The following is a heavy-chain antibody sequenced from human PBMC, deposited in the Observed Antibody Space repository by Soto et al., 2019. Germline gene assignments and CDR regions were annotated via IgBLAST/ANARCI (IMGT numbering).Heavy chain of an antibody. CDR3: ARGGYCSGGSCPAYGFDP. CDR2: MNPNNGNT. CDR1: GYTFTSYD. Sequence: ASVTVSCKASGYTFTSYDINWVRQATGQGLEWMGWMNPNNGNTGYSQKFQGRVTMTRNTSISTAYMELSSLRSEDTAVYYCARGGYCSGGSCPAYGFDPWGEGTLVTVSS. V-gene: IGHV1-8*01. D-gene: IGHD2-15*01. J-gene: IGHJ5*02.